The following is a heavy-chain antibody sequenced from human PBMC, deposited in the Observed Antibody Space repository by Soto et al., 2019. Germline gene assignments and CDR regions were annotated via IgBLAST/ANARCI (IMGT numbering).Heavy chain of an antibody. V-gene: IGHV1-69*05. CDR1: GGTFSSYA. CDR2: IIPIFGTA. Sequence: QVQLVQSGAEVKKPGSSVKVSCKASGGTFSSYAISWVRQAPGQGLEWMGGIIPIFGTANYAQKFQGRVTSTSDXXTXTXYMELRSLRSEDPAVYYCARVVVAGSYYYYYSGMDVWGQGTTVTVSS. CDR3: ARVVVAGSYYYYYSGMDV. J-gene: IGHJ6*02. D-gene: IGHD6-19*01.